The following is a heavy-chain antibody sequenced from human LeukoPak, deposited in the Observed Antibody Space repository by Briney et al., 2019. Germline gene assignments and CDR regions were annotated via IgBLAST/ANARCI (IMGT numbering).Heavy chain of an antibody. D-gene: IGHD3-22*01. CDR3: ARESRMIVVVTAFDY. CDR2: IIPILGIA. CDR1: GGTFISYA. Sequence: GSSVKVSCKASGGTFISYAISWVRQAPGQGLEWMGRIIPILGIANYAQKFQGRVTITADKSTSTAYMELSSLRSEDTAVYYCARESRMIVVVTAFDYWGQGTLVTVSS. J-gene: IGHJ4*02. V-gene: IGHV1-69*04.